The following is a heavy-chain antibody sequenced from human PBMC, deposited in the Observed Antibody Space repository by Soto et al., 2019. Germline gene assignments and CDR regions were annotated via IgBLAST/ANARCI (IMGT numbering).Heavy chain of an antibody. CDR3: ARSIAAAGTEFGY. CDR2: IYYSGST. V-gene: IGHV4-59*01. D-gene: IGHD6-13*01. J-gene: IGHJ4*02. CDR1: GGSISSYY. Sequence: SETLSLTCTVSGGSISSYYRSWIRQPPGKGLEWIGYIYYSGSTNYNPSLKSRVTISLDTSENQFSLNLSSVTAADTAVYYCARSIAAAGTEFGYWGQGTLVTVSS.